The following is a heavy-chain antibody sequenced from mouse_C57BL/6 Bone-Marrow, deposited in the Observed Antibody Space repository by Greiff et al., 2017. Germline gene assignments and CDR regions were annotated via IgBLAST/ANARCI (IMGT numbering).Heavy chain of an antibody. Sequence: EVQLQQSGAELVRPGASVKLSCTASGFNIKDDYMHWVKQRPEQGLEWIGWIDPENGDTEYASKFQGKATITADTSSNTAYLQLSSLTSEDTAVYYCTTYDSNSYYFDYWGQGTTLTVSS. J-gene: IGHJ2*01. CDR2: IDPENGDT. V-gene: IGHV14-4*01. CDR3: TTYDSNSYYFDY. CDR1: GFNIKDDY. D-gene: IGHD2-5*01.